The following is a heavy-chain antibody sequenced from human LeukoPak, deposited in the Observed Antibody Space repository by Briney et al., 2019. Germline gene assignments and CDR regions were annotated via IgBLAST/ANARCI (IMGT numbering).Heavy chain of an antibody. CDR2: IYYSGST. Sequence: TSETLSLTCTVSGGSISSYYWSWIRQSPGKGLEWIGYIYYSGSTNYNPSLKSRVTISVDTSKNQFSLKLSSVTAADTAVYYCARPLSTGGWFDPWGQGTLVTVSS. CDR1: GGSISSYY. V-gene: IGHV4-59*08. CDR3: ARPLSTGGWFDP. J-gene: IGHJ5*02. D-gene: IGHD5/OR15-5a*01.